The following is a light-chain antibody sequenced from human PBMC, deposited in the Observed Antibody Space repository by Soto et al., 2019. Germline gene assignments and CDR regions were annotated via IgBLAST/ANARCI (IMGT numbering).Light chain of an antibody. V-gene: IGLV3-21*02. CDR2: DDS. CDR3: QVWDSSSDHLV. Sequence: SYELTQPPSVSVAPGQTARITCGGNNIGSKNVHWYQQKPGQAPVLVVYDDSDRPSGIPERFSGSNSGNTATLTISRVEAGDEADYYCQVWDSSSDHLVFGGGTKVTVL. J-gene: IGLJ3*02. CDR1: NIGSKN.